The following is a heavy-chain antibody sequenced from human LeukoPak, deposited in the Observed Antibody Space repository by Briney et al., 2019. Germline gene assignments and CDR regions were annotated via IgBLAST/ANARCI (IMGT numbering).Heavy chain of an antibody. CDR1: GISMSTYG. J-gene: IGHJ6*03. V-gene: IGHV3-23*01. CDR2: ISGSGSST. D-gene: IGHD2-2*01. CDR3: AKLPPRHLVVPAKKYQYYYYMDV. Sequence: GGSLRLSCAASGISMSTYGMTWVRQAPGKGLEWVSGISGSGSSTYYTDSVKGRFTISRDNSKNTLYLQMNSLRADDTAVYYCAKLPPRHLVVPAKKYQYYYYMDVWGKGTTVTVSS.